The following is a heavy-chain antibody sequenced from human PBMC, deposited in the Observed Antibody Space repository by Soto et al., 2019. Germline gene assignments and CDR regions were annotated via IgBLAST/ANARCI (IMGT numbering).Heavy chain of an antibody. J-gene: IGHJ6*02. V-gene: IGHV4-31*03. CDR3: ARRRDGYNPYYGMDV. CDR2: IYYSGST. CDR1: GGSISSGGYY. Sequence: QVQLQESGPGLVKPSQTLSLTCTVSGGSISSGGYYWSWIRQHPGKGLEWIGYIYYSGSTYYNPSLTSRVTISVDTSKNQFSLKLSSVTAADTAVYYCARRRDGYNPYYGMDVWGQGTTVTVSS. D-gene: IGHD5-12*01.